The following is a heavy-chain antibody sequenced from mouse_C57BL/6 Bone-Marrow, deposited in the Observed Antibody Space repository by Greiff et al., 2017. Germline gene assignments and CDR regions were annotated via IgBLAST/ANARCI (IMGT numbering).Heavy chain of an antibody. J-gene: IGHJ4*01. CDR2: IYPRSGTT. V-gene: IGHV1-81*01. Sequence: VQLQQSGAELARPGASVKLSCKASGYTFTSYGISWVKQRTGQGLEWIGEIYPRSGTTYYNEQFKGKATLTADKSSSTAYMEIRSLTSEDSAVDFCARWDYSNYLYAMDYWGQGTSVTVSS. D-gene: IGHD2-5*01. CDR3: ARWDYSNYLYAMDY. CDR1: GYTFTSYG.